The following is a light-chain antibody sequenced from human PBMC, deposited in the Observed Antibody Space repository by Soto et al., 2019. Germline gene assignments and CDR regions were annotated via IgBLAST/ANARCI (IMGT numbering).Light chain of an antibody. CDR3: QQSHGTPLT. V-gene: IGKV1-39*01. J-gene: IGKJ4*01. Sequence: DMEMTQSPSSLSASVGDRVTITCRASQSISNYLNWYQHKPGKVPKLLIYAASSLQSGVPTRFSRSGSGTAFTLTLSSLHPEDFATYYRQQSHGTPLTFGGGTKIEIK. CDR1: QSISNY. CDR2: AAS.